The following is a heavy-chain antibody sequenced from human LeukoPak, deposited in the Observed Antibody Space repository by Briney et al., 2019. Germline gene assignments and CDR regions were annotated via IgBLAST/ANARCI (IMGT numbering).Heavy chain of an antibody. D-gene: IGHD1-7*01. CDR1: GFTFSIYA. CDR3: AKKKRELRGFEY. J-gene: IGHJ4*02. V-gene: IGHV3-23*01. CDR2: IGGSGGST. Sequence: PGGSLRLSCAATGFTFSIYAMSWVRHAPGKWLEWASVIGGSGGSTYSADSAKDRFTIFRDNSKNALSLQMSSLRDEDTAVYYCAKKKRELRGFEYWGQGTLVTVSS.